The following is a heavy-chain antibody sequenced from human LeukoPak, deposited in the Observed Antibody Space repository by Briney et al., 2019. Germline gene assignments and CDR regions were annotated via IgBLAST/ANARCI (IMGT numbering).Heavy chain of an antibody. CDR1: GETFSGYY. J-gene: IGHJ4*02. Sequence: PSEALSLTCAVCGETFSGYYWSWMRQPPGKELEWIVRVSSGGNTCYNPSFKSRVVIFADSSKTHFSLHLASVTAADTAVYYCASDGPWKSDFWGPGTLVSVSS. V-gene: IGHV4-34*08. CDR3: ASDGPWKSDF. CDR2: VSSGGNT. D-gene: IGHD1-1*01.